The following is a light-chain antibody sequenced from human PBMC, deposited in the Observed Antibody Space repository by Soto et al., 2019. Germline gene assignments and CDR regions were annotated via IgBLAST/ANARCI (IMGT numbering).Light chain of an antibody. CDR1: QRIXSSY. Sequence: IVVTQSPGTLSLSLGERATLACRASQRIXSSYLAGDLQNPGQAPGLLIYGASIKATGIPDIFSGSGFGTGFTITISGLEPEDVEVYCCQQRTNWRTFGGGTKVDIK. CDR3: QQRTNWRT. CDR2: GAS. J-gene: IGKJ4*02. V-gene: IGKV3D-20*02.